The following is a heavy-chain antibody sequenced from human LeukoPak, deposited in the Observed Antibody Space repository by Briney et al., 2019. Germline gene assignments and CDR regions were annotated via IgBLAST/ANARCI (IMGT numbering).Heavy chain of an antibody. CDR1: GFTFGSSA. CDR2: IAHHGNNK. Sequence: PGGSLRLSCAASGFTFGSSAMHWVRQGPGKGLEWVAYIAHHGNNKYYADSVKGRFTISRDNSKRTLYLQMNSLRVDDTAVYYCAKDGSWPCTDWGQGTLVTVSS. CDR3: AKDGSWPCTD. D-gene: IGHD3-10*01. J-gene: IGHJ4*02. V-gene: IGHV3-30*02.